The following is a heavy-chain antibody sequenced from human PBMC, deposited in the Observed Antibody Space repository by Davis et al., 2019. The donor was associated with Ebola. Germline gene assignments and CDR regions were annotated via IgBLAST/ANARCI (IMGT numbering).Heavy chain of an antibody. CDR1: GGTFSSYA. J-gene: IGHJ5*02. V-gene: IGHV1-69*06. CDR3: ARVPTSVQGVINRLPYNWFDP. D-gene: IGHD3-10*01. CDR2: IIPIFGTA. Sequence: AASVKVSCKASGGTFSSYAISWVRQAPGQGLEWMGGIIPIFGTANYAQKFQGRVTITADKSTSTAYMELRSLRSDDTAVYYCARVPTSVQGVINRLPYNWFDPWGQGTLVTVSS.